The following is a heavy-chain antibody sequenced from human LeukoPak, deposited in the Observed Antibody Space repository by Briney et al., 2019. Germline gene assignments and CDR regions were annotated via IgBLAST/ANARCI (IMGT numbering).Heavy chain of an antibody. CDR3: ARVGSYCMDV. Sequence: PSETLSLTCTVSGGSISSYYWSWIRQPPGKGLEYIGHVHDSGSTNYNPSLKSRVTISIDTSKNQFSLKLSSVAAADTAVYYCARVGSYCMDVWGKGSTVTVFS. CDR2: VHDSGST. V-gene: IGHV4-59*01. D-gene: IGHD1-26*01. J-gene: IGHJ6*03. CDR1: GGSISSYY.